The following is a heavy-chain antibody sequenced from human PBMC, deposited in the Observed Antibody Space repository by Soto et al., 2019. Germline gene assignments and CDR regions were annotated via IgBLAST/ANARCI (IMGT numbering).Heavy chain of an antibody. CDR1: GYPVTAYY. CDR2: INPATGAA. Sequence: QLHLVQSGAVVKKPGASVTVSCSASGYPVTAYYMHWVRQAPGRGLEWMGGINPATGAAKYTQTFQCRVTITRDTSPSKVFMELSGLTSEDTAVFYCARGGGVGVAGSAAFDMWGQGTLVTVSS. J-gene: IGHJ3*02. D-gene: IGHD3-3*01. CDR3: ARGGGVGVAGSAAFDM. V-gene: IGHV1-2*02.